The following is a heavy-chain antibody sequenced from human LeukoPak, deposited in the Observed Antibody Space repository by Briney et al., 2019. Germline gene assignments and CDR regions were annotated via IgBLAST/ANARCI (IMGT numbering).Heavy chain of an antibody. CDR2: INPNSGGT. J-gene: IGHJ4*02. CDR1: VYTFSSYA. D-gene: IGHD2-8*01. V-gene: IGHV1-2*02. CDR3: ERSQYDSPGSPLDY. Sequence: ASVKVSCKASVYTFSSYAMNWVGQAPGQGLEWMGWINPNSGGTDYAQKLHGRVTMPLQTSLRTTYVELSRLLSAHTPVYYCERSQYDSPGSPLDYWGQGTLVTVSS.